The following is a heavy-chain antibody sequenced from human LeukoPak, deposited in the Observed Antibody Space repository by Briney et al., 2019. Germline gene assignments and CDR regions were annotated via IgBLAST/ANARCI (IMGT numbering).Heavy chain of an antibody. Sequence: ASAKVSCKASGYTFTSYAMHWVRQAPGQRLEWMGWINAGNGNTKYSQKFQGRVTITRDTSASTAYMELSSLRSEDTAVYYCARGITMVHLDAFDIWGQGTMVTVSS. CDR1: GYTFTSYA. D-gene: IGHD3-10*01. J-gene: IGHJ3*02. CDR3: ARGITMVHLDAFDI. V-gene: IGHV1-3*01. CDR2: INAGNGNT.